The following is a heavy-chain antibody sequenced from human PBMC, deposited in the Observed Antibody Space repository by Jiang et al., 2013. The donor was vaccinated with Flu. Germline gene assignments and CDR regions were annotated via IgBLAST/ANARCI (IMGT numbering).Heavy chain of an antibody. D-gene: IGHD5-18*01. Sequence: PGKGLEWMGIIYPGDSDTRYSPSFQGQVTISADKSISTAYLQWSSLKASDTAMYYCARRLGYSYGSPFDGMDVWGQGTTVTVSS. V-gene: IGHV5-51*01. J-gene: IGHJ6*02. CDR3: ARRLGYSYGSPFDGMDV. CDR2: IYPGDSDT.